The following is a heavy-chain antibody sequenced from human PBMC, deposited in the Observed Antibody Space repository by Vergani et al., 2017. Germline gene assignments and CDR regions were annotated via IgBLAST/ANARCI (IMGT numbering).Heavy chain of an antibody. CDR2: ISGDGGST. Sequence: EVQLVESGGGVVQPGGSLRLSCAASGFTFDDYAMHWVRQAPGKGLEWVSLISGDGGSTYYADSVKGRFTISRDNSKNSLSLQMNSLRTEDTALYYCAKDEPLAGAVAGFFDYWGQGTLVTVSS. J-gene: IGHJ4*02. D-gene: IGHD6-19*01. CDR3: AKDEPLAGAVAGFFDY. V-gene: IGHV3-43*02. CDR1: GFTFDDYA.